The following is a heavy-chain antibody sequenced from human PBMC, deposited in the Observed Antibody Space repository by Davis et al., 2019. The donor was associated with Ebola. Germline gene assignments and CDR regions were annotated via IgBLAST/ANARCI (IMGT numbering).Heavy chain of an antibody. D-gene: IGHD6-19*01. CDR2: IKPDGSEK. CDR1: GFTFSNFE. CDR3: AKDSGWAMSP. J-gene: IGHJ5*02. Sequence: GESLKISCAASGFTFSNFEMNWVRQVPGKGLEWVGKIKPDGSEKYYLDSVKGRFTISRDNGKNSLYLQMNSLRAEDTAIYYCAKDSGWAMSPWGQGTLVTVSS. V-gene: IGHV3-7*01.